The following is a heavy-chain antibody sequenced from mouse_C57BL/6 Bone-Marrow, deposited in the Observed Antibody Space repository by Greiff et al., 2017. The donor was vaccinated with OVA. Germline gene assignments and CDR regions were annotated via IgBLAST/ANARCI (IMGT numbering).Heavy chain of an antibody. CDR2: ISSGGSYT. D-gene: IGHD1-1*01. CDR1: GFTFSSYG. J-gene: IGHJ1*03. Sequence: EVHLVESGGDLVKPGGSLKLSCAASGFTFSSYGMSWVRQTPDKRLEWVATISSGGSYTYYPDSVKGRFTISRDNAKNTLYLQISSLKSEDTAMYYCASLDYDGSKGFDVWGTGTTVTVSS. CDR3: ASLDYDGSKGFDV. V-gene: IGHV5-6*01.